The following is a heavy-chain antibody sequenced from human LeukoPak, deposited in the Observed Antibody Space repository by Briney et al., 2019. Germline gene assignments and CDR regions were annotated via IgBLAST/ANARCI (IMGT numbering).Heavy chain of an antibody. D-gene: IGHD6-13*01. CDR2: ICYSGST. CDR3: ARLREAAAGLDY. Sequence: PSETLSLTCTVSGGSISSYYWSWIRQPPGKGLEWIGYICYSGSTNYNPSLKSRVTISVDTSKNQFSLKLSSVTAADTAVYYCARLREAAAGLDYWGQGTLVTVSS. CDR1: GGSISSYY. V-gene: IGHV4-59*08. J-gene: IGHJ4*02.